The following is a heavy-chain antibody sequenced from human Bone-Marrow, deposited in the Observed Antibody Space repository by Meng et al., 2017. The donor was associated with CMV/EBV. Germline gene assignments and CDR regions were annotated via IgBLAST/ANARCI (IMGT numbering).Heavy chain of an antibody. J-gene: IGHJ4*02. D-gene: IGHD3-22*01. Sequence: LRLSCTVSDASISNGGYYWSWIRQHPGKGLEWIGFLYNSGSTYYNPSLKSRVTISINPSKNQFSLKLTSVTVADTAVYYCAVTRLNYYDSSGYYLGFDYWGQGTLVTVSS. CDR3: AVTRLNYYDSSGYYLGFDY. V-gene: IGHV4-31*03. CDR2: LYNSGST. CDR1: DASISNGGYY.